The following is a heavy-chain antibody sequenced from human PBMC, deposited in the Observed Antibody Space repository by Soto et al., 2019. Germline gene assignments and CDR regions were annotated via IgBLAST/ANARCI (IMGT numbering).Heavy chain of an antibody. D-gene: IGHD5-12*01. J-gene: IGHJ5*02. CDR3: ARVDVAEECWFDP. CDR1: GGSFSGYY. Sequence: SETLSLTCAVYGGSFSGYYWRWIRQPPGKGLEWIGEINHSGSTNYNPSLKSRVTISVDTSKNQFSLKLSSVTAADTAVYYCARVDVAEECWFDPWGQGTLVTVSS. V-gene: IGHV4-34*01. CDR2: INHSGST.